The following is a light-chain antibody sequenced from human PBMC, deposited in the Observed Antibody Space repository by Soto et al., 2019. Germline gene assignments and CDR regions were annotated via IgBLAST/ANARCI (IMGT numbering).Light chain of an antibody. V-gene: IGKV3-20*01. CDR2: GAS. CDR3: QQYGSSLWT. Sequence: EIVLTQSPGTLSFSPGERATLSCRASQSISGSYLAWYQQKPGQAPRLLIYGASSRATGIPDRFSGSGSGTDFTLTISRLEPEDFAVYYCQQYGSSLWTFGPGTKVDIK. J-gene: IGKJ1*01. CDR1: QSISGSY.